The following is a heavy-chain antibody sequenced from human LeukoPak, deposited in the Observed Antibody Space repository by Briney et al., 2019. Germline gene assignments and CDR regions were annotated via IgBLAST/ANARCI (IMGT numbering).Heavy chain of an antibody. Sequence: SETLSLTCTVSGGSNSSYYWSWIRQPAGKGLEWIGRIYTSGSTNYNPSLKSRVTMSVDTSKNQFSLKLSSVTAADTAVYYCARDREAVANWGYDWFDPWGQGTLVTVSS. CDR2: IYTSGST. J-gene: IGHJ5*02. CDR3: ARDREAVANWGYDWFDP. V-gene: IGHV4-4*07. CDR1: GGSNSSYY. D-gene: IGHD7-27*01.